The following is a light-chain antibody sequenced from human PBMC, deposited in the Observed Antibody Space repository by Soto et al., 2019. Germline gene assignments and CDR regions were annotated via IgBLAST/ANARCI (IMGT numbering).Light chain of an antibody. CDR1: QSVSSY. Sequence: EIVLTQSPATLSLSPGERATLSCRASQSVSSYLAWYQQKPGQAPRLLIYDASNRATGIPARFSGSGSGTDFPRTISSLEPEEFAVYYCQQRSNWPPRLTFGGGTKVEIK. CDR2: DAS. V-gene: IGKV3-11*01. CDR3: QQRSNWPPRLT. J-gene: IGKJ4*01.